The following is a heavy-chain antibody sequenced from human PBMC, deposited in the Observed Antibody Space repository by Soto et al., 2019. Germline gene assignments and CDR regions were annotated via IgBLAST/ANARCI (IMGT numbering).Heavy chain of an antibody. V-gene: IGHV3-21*05. J-gene: IGHJ4*02. CDR2: ISSSSSDT. CDR1: GLTFSSYS. D-gene: IGHD1-26*01. CDR3: VRDIERVGATRYFDH. Sequence: GGSLRLSCAASGLTFSSYSMNWVRQAPGKGLEWVSYISSSSSDTNYADSVKGRFSSSRDNAKSTLYLQMDSLRVEDTAVYYCVRDIERVGATRYFDHWGQGTRVTVSS.